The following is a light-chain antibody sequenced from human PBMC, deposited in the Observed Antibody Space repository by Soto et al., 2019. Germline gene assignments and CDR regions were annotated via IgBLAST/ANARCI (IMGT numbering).Light chain of an antibody. CDR1: QSISNW. CDR2: DAS. CDR3: QQYSSRST. Sequence: DIHMTQSPSTLPASVGDRVTITCRASQSISNWLAWYQQKPGKAPNLLIYDASSLQSGVPSRFSGSGFGTEFTLTISSLQTGDFATYYCQQYSSRSTFGQGTKVEIK. J-gene: IGKJ1*01. V-gene: IGKV1-5*01.